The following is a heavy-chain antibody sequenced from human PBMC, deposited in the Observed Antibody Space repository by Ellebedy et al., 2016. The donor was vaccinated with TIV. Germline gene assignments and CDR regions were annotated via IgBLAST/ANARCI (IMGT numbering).Heavy chain of an antibody. J-gene: IGHJ4*02. D-gene: IGHD4-17*01. CDR1: GFTFSSYW. V-gene: IGHV3-7*03. Sequence: PGGSLRLSCAASGFTFSSYWMSWVRQAPGKGLEWVANIKPDGSEKHHVDSVKGRFTISRDNSKNTLYLQMNSLRAEDTAVYYCAGSPSTGYWGQGTLVTVSS. CDR2: IKPDGSEK. CDR3: AGSPSTGY.